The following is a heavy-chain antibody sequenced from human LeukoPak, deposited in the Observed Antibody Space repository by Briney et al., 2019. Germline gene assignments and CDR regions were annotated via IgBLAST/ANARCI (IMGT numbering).Heavy chain of an antibody. J-gene: IGHJ4*02. V-gene: IGHV4-39*01. CDR3: AKRPATQYYFDY. D-gene: IGHD6-19*01. Sequence: SETLSLTCTVSGGSITSRDYYWGWIRQTPGKGLDWIGSIYYSGSTYYNPSLKSRITMSVDTSKNQFSLNMTSVTAADTSVYYCAKRPATQYYFDYWGQGTLVTVPS. CDR1: GGSITSRDYY. CDR2: IYYSGST.